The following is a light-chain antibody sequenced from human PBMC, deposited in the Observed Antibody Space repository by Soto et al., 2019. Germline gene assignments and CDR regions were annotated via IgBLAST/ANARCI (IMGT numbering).Light chain of an antibody. J-gene: IGKJ3*01. V-gene: IGKV1-5*03. Sequence: DIQMTQSPSTLSASVGDRVIITCRASQSINKWLAWYQQKAGKAPKLLIYEASSLHSGVPSRFSGSGSGTEFPLTINSLQPDDFATYYCQQHNRPPFTFGPGTKVDIK. CDR2: EAS. CDR3: QQHNRPPFT. CDR1: QSINKW.